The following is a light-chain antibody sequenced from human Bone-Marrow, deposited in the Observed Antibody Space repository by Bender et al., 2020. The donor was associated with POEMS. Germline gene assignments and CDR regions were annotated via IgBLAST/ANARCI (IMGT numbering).Light chain of an antibody. CDR3: CSYADSSTLV. J-gene: IGLJ1*01. CDR2: AVT. V-gene: IGLV2-23*02. Sequence: QSALTQPASVSGSPGQSITISCTGTSGDVGNYDLVSWYQQHPGKAPKLMIYAVTKRPSGVSNRFSGSKSGNTASLTISGLQAEDEADYYCCSYADSSTLVFGTGTKVTVL. CDR1: SGDVGNYDL.